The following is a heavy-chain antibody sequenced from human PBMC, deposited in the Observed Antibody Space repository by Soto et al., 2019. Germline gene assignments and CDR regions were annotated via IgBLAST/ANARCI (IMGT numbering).Heavy chain of an antibody. CDR2: IYHSGSN. D-gene: IGHD3-3*01. V-gene: IGHV4-30-2*01. J-gene: IGHJ4*02. CDR3: ARSPGGSGYSWTYYFDY. CDR1: GDSISSGGYS. Sequence: SETLSLTCAVSGDSISSGGYSWNWIRQPPGKGLEWIGYIYHSGSNYYNPSLKSRVTISVDRSKNQFSLKLSSVTAADTAVYYCARSPGGSGYSWTYYFDYWGQGTLVTVSS.